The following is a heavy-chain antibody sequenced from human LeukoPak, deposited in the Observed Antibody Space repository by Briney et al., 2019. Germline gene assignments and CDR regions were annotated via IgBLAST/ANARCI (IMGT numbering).Heavy chain of an antibody. CDR2: ITASGGGT. D-gene: IGHD2-15*01. V-gene: IGHV3-23*01. CDR3: VHQVVAATSNYFDF. CDR1: GFTFSNYA. J-gene: IGHJ4*02. Sequence: GGSLRLSCAASGFTFSNYAMSWVRQAPEKGLEWVSAITASGGGTYYADSVKGRFTISRDNSKNTLYLQMNSLRAEDTAVYYCVHQVVAATSNYFDFWGQGTLVTVSS.